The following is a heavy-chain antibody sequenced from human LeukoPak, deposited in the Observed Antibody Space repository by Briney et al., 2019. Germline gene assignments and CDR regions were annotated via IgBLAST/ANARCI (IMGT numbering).Heavy chain of an antibody. CDR2: INHSGSA. CDR3: AREGDTYGYGHGQNEY. J-gene: IGHJ4*02. V-gene: IGHV4-34*01. Sequence: PSETLSLTCAVYGGSFSGYYWSWVRQPPGKGLEWIGEINHSGSANYNPSLMSRVTISVDTSKNQFSLKLSSVTAADTAVYYCAREGDTYGYGHGQNEYWGQGTLVTVSS. D-gene: IGHD5-18*01. CDR1: GGSFSGYY.